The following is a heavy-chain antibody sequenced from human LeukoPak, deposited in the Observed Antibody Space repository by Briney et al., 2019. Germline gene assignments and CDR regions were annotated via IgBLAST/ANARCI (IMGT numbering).Heavy chain of an antibody. CDR3: ARDSLFYGSGSYLGFDP. Sequence: ASVKVSCKASGYTFTRYGISWVRQAPGQGLEWMGWISGYNGNTNYAEKLQGRVTMTTDTSTSTVYMELRSLRSDDTAVYYCARDSLFYGSGSYLGFDPWGQGTLVTVSS. V-gene: IGHV1-18*01. D-gene: IGHD3-10*01. CDR2: ISGYNGNT. CDR1: GYTFTRYG. J-gene: IGHJ5*02.